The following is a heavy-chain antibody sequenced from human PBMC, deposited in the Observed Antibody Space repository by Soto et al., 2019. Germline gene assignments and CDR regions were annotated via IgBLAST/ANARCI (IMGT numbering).Heavy chain of an antibody. CDR1: GYTFTHYY. J-gene: IGHJ4*02. CDR2: INPNGGIT. CDR3: APSVNSAIAFDY. V-gene: IGHV1-46*01. Sequence: QVQLVQSGAEVKKPGASVRVSCKASGYTFTHYYIHWVRQAPGQGLEWMGIINPNGGITTYAQKFRAGFSMTRDTSTSTVYLELSSLRSEDSAVYYCAPSVNSAIAFDYWGQGTLVTVSS. D-gene: IGHD5-18*01.